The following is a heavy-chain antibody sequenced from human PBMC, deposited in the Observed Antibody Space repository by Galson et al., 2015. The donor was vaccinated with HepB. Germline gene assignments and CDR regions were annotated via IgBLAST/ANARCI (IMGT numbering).Heavy chain of an antibody. Sequence: SLRLSCAASGFTFSDYGMHWVRQAPGKGLEWLAVIWYDGSNNYYADSLKGRLTISRDNSKNTLYLQMNILRAENTAVYYCAREGITAVTNFDYWGQGTLVTVSS. D-gene: IGHD4-17*01. CDR2: IWYDGSNN. J-gene: IGHJ4*02. V-gene: IGHV3-33*01. CDR1: GFTFSDYG. CDR3: AREGITAVTNFDY.